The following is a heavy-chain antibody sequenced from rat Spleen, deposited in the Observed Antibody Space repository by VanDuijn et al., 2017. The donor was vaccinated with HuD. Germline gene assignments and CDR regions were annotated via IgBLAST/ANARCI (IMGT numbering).Heavy chain of an antibody. J-gene: IGHJ2*01. CDR2: IIYDGSRT. CDR1: GFTFRNYD. Sequence: EVQLVESGGGLVQPGRSLKLSCAASGFTFRNYDMAWVRQAPTKGLEWVATIIYDGSRTFYRDSVKGRFTISRDIAKSTLYLQMNTLRSEDTATYYCTRGTYFRHWGQGVMVTVSS. V-gene: IGHV5-29*01. D-gene: IGHD4-6*01. CDR3: TRGTYFRH.